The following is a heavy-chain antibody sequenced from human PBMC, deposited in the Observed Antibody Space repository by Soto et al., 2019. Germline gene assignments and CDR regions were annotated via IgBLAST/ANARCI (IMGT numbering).Heavy chain of an antibody. Sequence: QVHLVQSGVEVKKPGASVRVFCEASGYSFSTYGISWVRQAPGQGLEWMGWISGLNGNTNYAQNLQGRVTMTTDTSTSTAYMELRSLGFDDTAMYYCARDLFGEDGAGYFDYWGQGTLVTVSS. CDR3: ARDLFGEDGAGYFDY. V-gene: IGHV1-18*01. CDR2: ISGLNGNT. CDR1: GYSFSTYG. J-gene: IGHJ4*02. D-gene: IGHD3-10*01.